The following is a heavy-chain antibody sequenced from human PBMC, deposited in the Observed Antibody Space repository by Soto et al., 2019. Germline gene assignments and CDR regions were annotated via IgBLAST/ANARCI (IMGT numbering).Heavy chain of an antibody. CDR3: ARERKREPPPY. Sequence: QVQLVQSGAEVREPGASVKVSCKTSGYTFSRYGITWVRQAPGQGLEWMGWINGNTGHTIYALNLEDRLTIRTDTSTNTGYMELRSLEADDTAVYYCARERKREPPPYWGQGTLVTVSS. J-gene: IGHJ4*02. D-gene: IGHD1-26*01. V-gene: IGHV1-18*01. CDR1: GYTFSRYG. CDR2: INGNTGHT.